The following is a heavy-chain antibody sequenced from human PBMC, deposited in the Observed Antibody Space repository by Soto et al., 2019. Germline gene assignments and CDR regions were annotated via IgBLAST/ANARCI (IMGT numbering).Heavy chain of an antibody. CDR2: IYSSGDT. J-gene: IGHJ4*02. CDR1: GGSISGYY. CDR3: ARVYYDILTGYKIFDY. Sequence: SETLSLTCTVSGGSISGYYWSWIRQPPGKGLEWIGHIYSSGDTRYSPSLNSRLIISVDTYKNQFSLKLSSVTAADTAVYYCARVYYDILTGYKIFDYWGQGTLVTVSS. V-gene: IGHV4-59*08. D-gene: IGHD3-9*01.